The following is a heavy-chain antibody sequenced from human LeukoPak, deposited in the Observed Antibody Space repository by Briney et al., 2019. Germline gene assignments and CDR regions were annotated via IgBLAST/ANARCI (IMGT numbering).Heavy chain of an antibody. V-gene: IGHV5-51*01. CDR2: IYPGDSDT. Sequence: GESLKISCKGSGYSFTSYWIGWVRQMPGKGLEWMGIIYPGDSDTRYSPSFQGQVTISADKSISTAYLQWSSLKASDTAMYYCARLRRFSEYSSGWEGIDYWGQGTLVTVSS. J-gene: IGHJ4*02. CDR1: GYSFTSYW. CDR3: ARLRRFSEYSSGWEGIDY. D-gene: IGHD6-19*01.